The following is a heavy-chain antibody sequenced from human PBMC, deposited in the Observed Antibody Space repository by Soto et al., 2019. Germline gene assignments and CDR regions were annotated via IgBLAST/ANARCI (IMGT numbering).Heavy chain of an antibody. CDR1: GGSISSGGYC. D-gene: IGHD3-16*01. CDR3: ARGGDTTKVDY. J-gene: IGHJ4*02. CDR2: MYNSGST. V-gene: IGHV4-31*03. Sequence: QVQLQESGPGLVKPSQTLSLTCTVSGGSISSGGYCWSWIRQHPGEGLEWIGFMYNSGSTPYNPSLNSRATISVDPSTNQFSLNLRSVTAADTAVYYCARGGDTTKVDYWGQGTLVTVSS.